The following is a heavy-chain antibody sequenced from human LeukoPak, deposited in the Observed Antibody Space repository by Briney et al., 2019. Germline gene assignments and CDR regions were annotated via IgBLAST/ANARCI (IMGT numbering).Heavy chain of an antibody. CDR3: ARRDSSGYYSY. Sequence: SETLSLTCAVYGGSFSGYYWSWIRQPPGKGLEWIGYIYYSGSTNYNPSLKSRVTISVDTSKNQFSLKLSSVTAADTAVYYCARRDSSGYYSYWGQGTPVTVSS. D-gene: IGHD3-22*01. V-gene: IGHV4-59*01. J-gene: IGHJ4*02. CDR2: IYYSGST. CDR1: GGSFSGYY.